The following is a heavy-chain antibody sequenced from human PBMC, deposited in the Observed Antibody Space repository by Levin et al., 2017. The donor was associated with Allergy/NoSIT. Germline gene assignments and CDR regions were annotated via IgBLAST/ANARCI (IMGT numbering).Heavy chain of an antibody. CDR3: ARDTGYYNWFDP. J-gene: IGHJ5*02. D-gene: IGHD1-1*01. CDR1: GFTFSSYW. CDR2: INSDGSST. Sequence: SLPISCAASGFTFSSYWMHWVRQAHPPPPPWVSRINSDGSSTSYADSVKGRFTISRDNAKNTLYLQMNSLRAEDTAVYYCARDTGYYNWFDPWGQGTLVTVSS. V-gene: IGHV3-74*01.